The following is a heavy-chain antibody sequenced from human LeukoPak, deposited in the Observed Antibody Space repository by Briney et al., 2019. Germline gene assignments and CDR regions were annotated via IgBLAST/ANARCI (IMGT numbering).Heavy chain of an antibody. Sequence: GGSLRLSCAVSGFTFSSYWMSWVRQAPGNGLEWVANIKQDGSEKYYVDSVKGRFTTSRDNAKNSLYLQMNSLRAEDTAVYYCARGRGVDYWGQGTLVTVSS. CDR2: IKQDGSEK. CDR3: ARGRGVDY. V-gene: IGHV3-7*01. D-gene: IGHD1-26*01. CDR1: GFTFSSYW. J-gene: IGHJ4*02.